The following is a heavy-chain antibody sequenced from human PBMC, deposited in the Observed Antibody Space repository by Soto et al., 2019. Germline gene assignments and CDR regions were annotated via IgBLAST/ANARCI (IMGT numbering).Heavy chain of an antibody. CDR3: ARDSFREIFGVLMVGYYGMDV. J-gene: IGHJ6*02. V-gene: IGHV1-46*01. CDR1: GYTFTSYY. D-gene: IGHD3-3*01. Sequence: GASVKVSCKASGYTFTSYYMHWVRQAPGQGLEWMGIINPSGGSTSYAQKFQGRVTMTRDTSTSTVYMELSSLRSEDTAVYYCARDSFREIFGVLMVGYYGMDVWGQGTTVTVYS. CDR2: INPSGGST.